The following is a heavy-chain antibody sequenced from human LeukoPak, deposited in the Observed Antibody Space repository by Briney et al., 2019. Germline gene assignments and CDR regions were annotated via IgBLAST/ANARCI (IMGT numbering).Heavy chain of an antibody. Sequence: ASVKVSCKASGYTFTGYYMHWVRQAPGQGLEWMAIMNPSGGSTGYAQKFQGRVTMTRDTSTSTVYMELSSLRSEDTAVYYCAREGVVTASGAIDYWGQGTLVTVFS. J-gene: IGHJ4*02. CDR3: AREGVVTASGAIDY. CDR1: GYTFTGYY. D-gene: IGHD2-21*02. V-gene: IGHV1-46*01. CDR2: MNPSGGST.